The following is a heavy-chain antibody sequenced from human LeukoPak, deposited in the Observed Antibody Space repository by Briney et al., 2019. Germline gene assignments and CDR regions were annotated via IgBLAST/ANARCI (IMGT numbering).Heavy chain of an antibody. CDR1: GFTFSSYS. CDR2: ISSSSSYI. CDR3: ARDIGDGDENY. D-gene: IGHD4-17*01. J-gene: IGHJ4*02. Sequence: GGSLRLSCAASGFTFSSYSMNWVRQAPGKGLEWVSSISSSSSYIYYADSVKGRFTISRDNAKNSQYLQMNSLRAEDTAVYYCARDIGDGDENYWGQGTLVTVSS. V-gene: IGHV3-21*01.